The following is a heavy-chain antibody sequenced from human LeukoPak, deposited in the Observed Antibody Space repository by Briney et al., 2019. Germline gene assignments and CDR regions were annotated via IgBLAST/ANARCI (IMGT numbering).Heavy chain of an antibody. CDR3: ARDLRGYSYGLGTTFDY. CDR2: INTNTGNP. J-gene: IGHJ4*02. D-gene: IGHD5-18*01. V-gene: IGHV7-4-1*02. CDR1: GYTFTSYA. Sequence: GASVKVSCKASGYTFTSYAMNWVRQAPGQGLEWMGWINTNTGNPTYAQGFTGRFVFSLDTSVGTAYLQISSLKAEDTAMYYCARDLRGYSYGLGTTFDYWGQGTLVTVSS.